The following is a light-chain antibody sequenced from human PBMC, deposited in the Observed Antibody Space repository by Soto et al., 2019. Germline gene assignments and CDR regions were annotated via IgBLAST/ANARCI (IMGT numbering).Light chain of an antibody. CDR3: LQYSSSPLT. V-gene: IGKV3-20*01. J-gene: IGKJ1*01. CDR2: GAS. CDR1: QTISNNY. Sequence: EIVLTHSPGTLSLSPGERATLSCRASQTISNNYLAWYQQKPGQGPRLVIYGASSRATGIPDRFSASGSGTDFTLTISTLEPEDVAVYFCLQYSSSPLTLGQGTKVDIK.